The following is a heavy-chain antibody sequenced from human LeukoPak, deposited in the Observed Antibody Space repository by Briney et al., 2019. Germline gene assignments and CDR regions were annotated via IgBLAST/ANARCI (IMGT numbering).Heavy chain of an antibody. CDR1: GFSFNSYA. Sequence: PGGSLRLSCAASGFSFNSYAMSWVRQAPGKGLEWVSAISGSGGRTYYADSVKGRFTISRDNFNNTLYLQMNSLRAEDTAVYYCAKWGCSGGDCYPFDYWGQGTLVTVSS. CDR2: ISGSGGRT. CDR3: AKWGCSGGDCYPFDY. V-gene: IGHV3-23*01. J-gene: IGHJ4*02. D-gene: IGHD2-15*01.